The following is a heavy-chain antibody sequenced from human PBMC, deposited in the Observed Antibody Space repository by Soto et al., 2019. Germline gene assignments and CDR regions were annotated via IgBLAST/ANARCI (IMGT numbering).Heavy chain of an antibody. J-gene: IGHJ6*02. CDR2: IYYSGST. CDR1: GGSISSYY. V-gene: IGHV4-59*01. CDR3: ERFKSIEEAGTDYYYGMDV. Sequence: SETLSLTCTVSGGSISSYYWSWIRQPPGKGLEWIGHIYYSGSTNYNPSLKSRVTISVDTSKNQFSLKLSSVTAADTAVYYCERFKSIEEAGTDYYYGMDVWGQGTTVTVSS. D-gene: IGHD6-13*01.